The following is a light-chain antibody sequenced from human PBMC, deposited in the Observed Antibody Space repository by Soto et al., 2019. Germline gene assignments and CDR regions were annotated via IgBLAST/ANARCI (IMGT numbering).Light chain of an antibody. CDR2: DVT. CDR3: CSYAGSSSFRVL. J-gene: IGLJ2*01. CDR1: NSAVGTYNY. Sequence: QSALTQPRSVSGSPGQSVTISCTGTNSAVGTYNYVSWYQQHPGKAPKLIIYDVTKRPSGVPDRCSGSKSGNTASLIISGLQAADEAKYYCCCCSYAGSSSFRVLFGGGTQLTVL. V-gene: IGLV2-11*01.